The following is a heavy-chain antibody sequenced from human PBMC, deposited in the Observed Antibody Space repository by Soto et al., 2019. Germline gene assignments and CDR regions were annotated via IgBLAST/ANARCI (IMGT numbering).Heavy chain of an antibody. V-gene: IGHV3-48*01. CDR3: AGSRPVHSY. D-gene: IGHD6-19*01. CDR1: GFTFSSYS. J-gene: IGHJ4*02. CDR2: ISSSSSTI. Sequence: GGSLRLSCAASGFTFSSYSMNWVRQAPGKGLEWVSYISSSSSTIYYADSVKGRFTISRDNAKNSLYLQMNSLRAEDTAVYYCAGSRPVHSYWGQGTLVTVSS.